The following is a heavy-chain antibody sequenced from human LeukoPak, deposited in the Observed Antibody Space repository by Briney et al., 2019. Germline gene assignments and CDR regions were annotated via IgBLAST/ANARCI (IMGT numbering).Heavy chain of an antibody. J-gene: IGHJ2*01. CDR1: GGSISSYY. V-gene: IGHV4-59*01. D-gene: IGHD3-3*01. Sequence: SETLSLTCTVSGGSISSYYWSWIRQPPGKGLEWIGYIYYSGSTNYNPSLKSRVTISVDTSKNQFSLKLSSVTAADTAVYYCARAADYDFWSGYSVYWYFDLWGRGTLVTVSS. CDR3: ARAADYDFWSGYSVYWYFDL. CDR2: IYYSGST.